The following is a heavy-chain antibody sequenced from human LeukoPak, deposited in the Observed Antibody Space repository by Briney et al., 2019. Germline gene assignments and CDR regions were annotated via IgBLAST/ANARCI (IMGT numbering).Heavy chain of an antibody. D-gene: IGHD2-15*01. J-gene: IGHJ4*02. CDR2: ISAYNGNT. Sequence: GASVKVSCKASGYTFTSNGISWVRQAPGQGLEWMGWISAYNGNTNYEQKLQGRVTMTTDTSTSTAYMELRSLRSDDTAVYYCATDPVGYCNADGCYSVDYWGQGTLVTVSS. CDR3: ATDPVGYCNADGCYSVDY. V-gene: IGHV1-18*01. CDR1: GYTFTSNG.